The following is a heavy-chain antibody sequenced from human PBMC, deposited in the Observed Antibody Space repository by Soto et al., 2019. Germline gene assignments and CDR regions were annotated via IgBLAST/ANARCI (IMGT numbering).Heavy chain of an antibody. CDR3: ARPYGKNWFDP. Sequence: SETLSLTCAVYGGSFSGYYWSWIRQPPGKGLEWIGEINHSGSTNYNPSLKSRVTISVDTSKNQFSLKLSSVTAADTAVYYCARPYGKNWFDPWGQGTLVTVSS. CDR1: GGSFSGYY. D-gene: IGHD4-17*01. V-gene: IGHV4-34*01. J-gene: IGHJ5*02. CDR2: INHSGST.